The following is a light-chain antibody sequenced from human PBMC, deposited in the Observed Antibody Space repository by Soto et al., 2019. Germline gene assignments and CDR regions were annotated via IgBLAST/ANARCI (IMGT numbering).Light chain of an antibody. Sequence: QSALTQPPSASGSPGQSVTISCTGTSSDVGGYNYVSWYQHHPGKAPKLMIYEVSKRPSGVPDRFSGSKSGNTASLTVSGLQAEDEADYYCRSYAGSNNPVFGGGTKLTVL. J-gene: IGLJ2*01. V-gene: IGLV2-8*01. CDR2: EVS. CDR1: SSDVGGYNY. CDR3: RSYAGSNNPV.